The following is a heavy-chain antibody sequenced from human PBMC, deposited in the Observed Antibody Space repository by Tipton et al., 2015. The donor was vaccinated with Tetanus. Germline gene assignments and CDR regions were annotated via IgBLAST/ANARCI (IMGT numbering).Heavy chain of an antibody. CDR3: ARHLYGYWFDP. D-gene: IGHD4-17*01. CDR2: IYFEGST. CDR1: GDSISDKKYY. Sequence: TLSLTCTVSGDSISDKKYYWGWIRQPPGKGLEWIASIYFEGSTYYSPSLRSRVTIAVDTAQNLFSLRLTSVTATDTAVYYCARHLYGYWFDPWGQEALVTVSS. J-gene: IGHJ5*02. V-gene: IGHV4-39*01.